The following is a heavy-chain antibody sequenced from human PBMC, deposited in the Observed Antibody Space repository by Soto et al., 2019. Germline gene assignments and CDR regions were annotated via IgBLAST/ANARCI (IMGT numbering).Heavy chain of an antibody. Sequence: QVQLQESGPGLVKPSETLSLSCTVSGGSISSYYWSWFRQSPGKRMEWIGYVHHSWGSSYNPCLQSRVAISLDRSKSQFSRKVTSVTATDTAVYYCARQGFGPLHGIVDVWGQGTTVTVSS. CDR2: VHHSWGS. CDR3: ARQGFGPLHGIVDV. V-gene: IGHV4-59*08. D-gene: IGHD3-10*01. J-gene: IGHJ6*02. CDR1: GGSISSYY.